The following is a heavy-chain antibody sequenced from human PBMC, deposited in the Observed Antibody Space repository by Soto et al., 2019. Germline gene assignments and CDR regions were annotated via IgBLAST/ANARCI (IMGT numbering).Heavy chain of an antibody. Sequence: KASETLSLTCAVSGGSFTSNNWWTWVRQPPGQGLEWIGEIYRTGSTNYNPSLKSRVTISLDKSENQFSLKVTSLTAADTAVYYCASRDPGTSVDYWGQGTLVTSPQ. CDR2: IYRTGST. V-gene: IGHV4-4*02. CDR3: ASRDPGTSVDY. D-gene: IGHD1-7*01. CDR1: GGSFTSNNW. J-gene: IGHJ4*02.